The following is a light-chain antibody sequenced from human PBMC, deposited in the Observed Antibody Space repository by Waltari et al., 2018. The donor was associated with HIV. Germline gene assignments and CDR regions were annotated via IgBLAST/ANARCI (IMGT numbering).Light chain of an antibody. V-gene: IGKV3-15*01. CDR3: QQYNNWQGT. Sequence: IVMTQYPATLSLSPGERASLSCRASQSVSSNLAWYQPKLGQAPRLRIYAASTRATGSSVRFSGSGSGTEFTLTISSLQSEDFAVYYCQQYNNWQGTFGQGTKLEIK. CDR2: AAS. CDR1: QSVSSN. J-gene: IGKJ2*02.